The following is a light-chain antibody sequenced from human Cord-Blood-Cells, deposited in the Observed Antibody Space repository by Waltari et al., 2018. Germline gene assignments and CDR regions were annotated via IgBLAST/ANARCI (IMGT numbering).Light chain of an antibody. Sequence: QSALTQPASVSGSPGQSITISCTGTSSDVGGYNYVSLYQQHPGKAPKLRIYDVSNRPSGVSNRFSGSKSGNTASLTISGLQAEDEADYYCSSYTSSSTVVFGGGTKLTVL. CDR2: DVS. CDR1: SSDVGGYNY. CDR3: SSYTSSSTVV. J-gene: IGLJ2*01. V-gene: IGLV2-14*01.